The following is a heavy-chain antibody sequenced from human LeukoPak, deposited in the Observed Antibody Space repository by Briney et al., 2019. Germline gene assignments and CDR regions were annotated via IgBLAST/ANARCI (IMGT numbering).Heavy chain of an antibody. Sequence: GGSLRLSCAASGFTFGAAWMNWVRQAPGKGLEWVGRIKSKTDGGTTDYAAPVKGRFTISRDDSKNTLYLQMNSLKTEDTAVYYCTTGYTYASGAAWGQGTLVTVSS. J-gene: IGHJ5*02. CDR3: TTGYTYASGAA. V-gene: IGHV3-15*01. CDR2: IKSKTDGGTT. CDR1: GFTFGAAW. D-gene: IGHD3-10*01.